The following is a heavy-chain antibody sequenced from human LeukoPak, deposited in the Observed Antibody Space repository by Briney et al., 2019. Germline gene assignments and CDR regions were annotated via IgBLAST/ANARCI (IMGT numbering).Heavy chain of an antibody. Sequence: SETLSLTCTVPGGSISSGGYYWSWIRQHPGKGLEWIGYIYYSVSTYYNPSLKSRVTISVDTSKNQFSLKLSSVTAADTAVYYCARDVLGYCSSTSCPPDGMDVWGQGTTVTVSS. J-gene: IGHJ6*02. CDR3: ARDVLGYCSSTSCPPDGMDV. D-gene: IGHD2-2*01. CDR1: GGSISSGGYY. V-gene: IGHV4-31*03. CDR2: IYYSVST.